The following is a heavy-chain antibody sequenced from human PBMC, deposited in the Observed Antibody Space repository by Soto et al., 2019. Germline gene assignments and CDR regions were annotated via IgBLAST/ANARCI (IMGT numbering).Heavy chain of an antibody. CDR1: GGSISSSSYY. V-gene: IGHV4-39*01. CDR3: AGRTGGGLHLGELSLIDY. CDR2: IYYSGST. J-gene: IGHJ4*02. Sequence: SETLSLTCTVSGGSISSSSYYWGWIRQPPGKGLEWIGSIYYSGSTYYNPSLKSRVTISVDTSKNQFSLKLSSVTAADTAVYYCAGRTGGGLHLGELSLIDYWGQGTLVTVSS. D-gene: IGHD3-16*02.